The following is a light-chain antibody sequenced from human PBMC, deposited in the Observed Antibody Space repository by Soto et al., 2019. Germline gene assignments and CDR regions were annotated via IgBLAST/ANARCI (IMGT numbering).Light chain of an antibody. Sequence: EIVVTQSPGTLSLSPGERTTLSCRASQSVSTYLAWHQQKPGQAPRLLIYGASSRATGIPDRFSGSGSGTDFTLTISRLEPEDFAVYYCQQYGSSPLTFGGGTKVEMK. CDR3: QQYGSSPLT. V-gene: IGKV3-20*01. J-gene: IGKJ4*01. CDR1: QSVSTY. CDR2: GAS.